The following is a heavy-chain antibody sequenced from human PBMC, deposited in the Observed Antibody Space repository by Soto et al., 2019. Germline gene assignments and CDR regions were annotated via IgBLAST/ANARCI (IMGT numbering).Heavy chain of an antibody. V-gene: IGHV4-31*03. Sequence: QVQLQESGPGLVKPSQTLSLTCTVSGGSISSGGYYWSWIRHHPGKGLEWIGYIYYSGSTYYNPSLKSRVTISVDTSMNQFTLKLRHVTAEDTAVYYCARASIVGAVGRVAFDIWGQGTMFTVSS. CDR1: GGSISSGGYY. CDR3: ARASIVGAVGRVAFDI. D-gene: IGHD1-26*01. CDR2: IYYSGST. J-gene: IGHJ3*02.